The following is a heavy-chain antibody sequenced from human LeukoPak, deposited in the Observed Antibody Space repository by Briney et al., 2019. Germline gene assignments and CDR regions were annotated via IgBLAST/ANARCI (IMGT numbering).Heavy chain of an antibody. CDR3: ARFVPYFDY. CDR2: IRSKAYGGTT. Sequence: GGSLRLSCTASGFTFGDYAVSWVRQAPGKGLEWVGFIRSKAYGGTTEYAASVKGRFTISGDDSKSIAYLQLNSLKTEDAAVYYCARFVPYFDYWGQGTLVTVSS. J-gene: IGHJ4*02. CDR1: GFTFGDYA. D-gene: IGHD3-10*01. V-gene: IGHV3-49*04.